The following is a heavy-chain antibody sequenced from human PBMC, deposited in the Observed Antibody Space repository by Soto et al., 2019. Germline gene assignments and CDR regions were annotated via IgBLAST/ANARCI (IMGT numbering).Heavy chain of an antibody. Sequence: QVQLVQSGAEVKKPGSSVKVSCKPSGGPFSSYAISWLREAPGQGLEGMGGFIPIFVTANYAQKFQGRVTITAYESTSTAYMELSSLRSEDTAVYYCARDQVGKCSGGSCYSLCYYSGMDVWGQGTTVTVSS. CDR1: GGPFSSYA. D-gene: IGHD2-15*01. CDR3: ARDQVGKCSGGSCYSLCYYSGMDV. J-gene: IGHJ6*02. V-gene: IGHV1-69*01. CDR2: FIPIFVTA.